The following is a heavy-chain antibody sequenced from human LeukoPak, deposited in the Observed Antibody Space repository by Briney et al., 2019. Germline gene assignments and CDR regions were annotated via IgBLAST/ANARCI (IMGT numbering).Heavy chain of an antibody. CDR3: ASSLRYFDWTLRFGMDV. D-gene: IGHD3-9*01. CDR1: GGSISSYY. J-gene: IGHJ6*02. Sequence: SETLSLTGTVSGGSISSYYWSWIRQPPGKGLEWIGYIYYSGSTNYNPSLKSRVTISVDTSKNQFSLKLSSVTAADTAVYYCASSLRYFDWTLRFGMDVWGQGTTVTVSS. CDR2: IYYSGST. V-gene: IGHV4-59*08.